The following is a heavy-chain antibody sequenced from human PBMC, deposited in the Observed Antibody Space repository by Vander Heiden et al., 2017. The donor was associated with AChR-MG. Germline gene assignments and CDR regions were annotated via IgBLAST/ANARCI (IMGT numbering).Heavy chain of an antibody. J-gene: IGHJ5*02. CDR3: ARLSQNWFDP. CDR2: ITGSSRTI. Sequence: EVQLVESGGGLVQPGGSLRLSCAASGFTFSSYSMSWVRQAPGKGLEWVSYITGSSRTIYDADSVKGRFTISRDNAKNSLFLQMNSLRAEDTAVYYCARLSQNWFDPWGQGTLVTVSS. V-gene: IGHV3-48*01. CDR1: GFTFSSYS.